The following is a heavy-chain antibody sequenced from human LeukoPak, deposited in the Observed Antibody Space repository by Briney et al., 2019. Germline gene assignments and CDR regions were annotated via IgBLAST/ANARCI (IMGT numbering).Heavy chain of an antibody. V-gene: IGHV3-7*01. J-gene: IGHJ6*03. CDR3: ASSRIAAAGNYYYYMDV. Sequence: GGSLRLSCAASGFTFSSYWMSWVRQAPGKGLEWVANIKQDGSEKYYVDSVKGRFTISRDNAKNSLYLQMNSLRAEDTAVYYCASSRIAAAGNYYYYMDVWGKGTTVTVSS. CDR1: GFTFSSYW. CDR2: IKQDGSEK. D-gene: IGHD6-13*01.